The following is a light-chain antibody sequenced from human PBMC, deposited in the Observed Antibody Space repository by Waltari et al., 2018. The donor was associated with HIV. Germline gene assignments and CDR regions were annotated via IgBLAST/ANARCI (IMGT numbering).Light chain of an antibody. CDR1: NSHIRAYNF. V-gene: IGLV2-14*01. CDR2: GVT. Sequence: QSALTQPASVSGSPGQSLTISCTGTNSHIRAYNFVSWYQQHPEQAPRLILFGVTRRPSGISSRFSGLKSGNTASLTIFGLQDEDEADYYCSSYTSFKTVVFGGGTKLTVL. J-gene: IGLJ3*02. CDR3: SSYTSFKTVV.